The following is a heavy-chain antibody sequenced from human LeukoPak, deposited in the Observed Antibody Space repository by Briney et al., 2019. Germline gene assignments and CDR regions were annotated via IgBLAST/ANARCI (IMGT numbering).Heavy chain of an antibody. CDR3: AKDLYGDGGYCFEY. Sequence: GGSLRLCCAASGFTFSSFAMSWVRQAPGKGLEWVSSIGGTGTVTYYGDSVKGRFTISRDNSKKTVHLEMSGLRADDTAVYYCAKDLYGDGGYCFEYWGQGTLVTVSS. D-gene: IGHD2-21*01. J-gene: IGHJ4*02. V-gene: IGHV3-23*01. CDR2: IGGTGTVT. CDR1: GFTFSSFA.